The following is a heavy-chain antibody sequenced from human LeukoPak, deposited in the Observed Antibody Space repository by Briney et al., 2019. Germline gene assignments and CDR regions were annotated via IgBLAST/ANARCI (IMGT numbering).Heavy chain of an antibody. CDR2: MNPNSGNT. CDR1: GYTFTSYD. CDR3: ARAGYDHPFDY. D-gene: IGHD5-12*01. V-gene: IGHV1-8*03. J-gene: IGHJ4*02. Sequence: GASVKVSCKASGYTFTSYDINWVRQATGQGLEWMGWMNPNSGNTGYAQKFQGRVTITRNTSIGTAYMELSSLRSEDTAVYYCARAGYDHPFDYWGQGTPVTVSS.